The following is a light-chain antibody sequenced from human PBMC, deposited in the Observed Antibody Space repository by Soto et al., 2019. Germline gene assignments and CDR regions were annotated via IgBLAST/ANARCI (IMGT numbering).Light chain of an antibody. CDR2: DAS. J-gene: IGKJ4*01. CDR3: QQYNYWPVT. V-gene: IGKV3-15*01. Sequence: EFVLTQSPGTLSLSPGERATLSCRASQTVRNNYLAWYQQKPGQAPRLLIYDASSRATGIAARFSGSGSGTEFTLTISGLQSEDFATYYCQQYNYWPVTFGGGTKVDIK. CDR1: QTVRNN.